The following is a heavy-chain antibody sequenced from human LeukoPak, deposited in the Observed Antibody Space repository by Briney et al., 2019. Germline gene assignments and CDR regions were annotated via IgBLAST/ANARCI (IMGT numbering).Heavy chain of an antibody. V-gene: IGHV1-69*05. D-gene: IGHD3-22*01. Sequence: SVKVSCKASGGTFSSYAISWVRQAPGQGLEWMGGIIPIFGTANYAQKFQGRVTITTDESTSTAYMELSSLGSEDTAVYYCAGSQPYYYDSSGYYGLWGQGTLVTVSS. J-gene: IGHJ4*02. CDR1: GGTFSSYA. CDR3: AGSQPYYYDSSGYYGL. CDR2: IIPIFGTA.